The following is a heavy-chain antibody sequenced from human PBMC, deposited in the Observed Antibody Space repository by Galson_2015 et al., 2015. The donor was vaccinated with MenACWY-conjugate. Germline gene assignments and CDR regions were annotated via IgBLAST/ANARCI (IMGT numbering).Heavy chain of an antibody. V-gene: IGHV3-30*18. D-gene: IGHD5-18*01. J-gene: IGHJ6*02. CDR2: ISYDGSNK. CDR1: GFTFSSYG. Sequence: SLRLSCAASGFTFSSYGMHWVRQAPGKGLEWVAVISYDGSNKYYADSVKGRFTISRDNSKNTLYLQMNSLRAEDTAVYYCAKDFSPPIGPWIQLYYGMDVWGQGTTVTVSS. CDR3: AKDFSPPIGPWIQLYYGMDV.